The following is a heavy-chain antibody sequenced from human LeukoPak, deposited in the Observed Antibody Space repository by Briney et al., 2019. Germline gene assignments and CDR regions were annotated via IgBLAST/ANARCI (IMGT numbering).Heavy chain of an antibody. J-gene: IGHJ3*02. D-gene: IGHD2-15*01. Sequence: GGSLRLSCAASGFTFSDYYMTWIRQAPGKGLEWVSYISSSGITIYYADSVKGRFTISRDNAKKSLYLEMNSLRAEDTAVYYCARGGGCSGGSCYPNAFDIWGQGTMVTVSS. CDR1: GFTFSDYY. V-gene: IGHV3-11*01. CDR3: ARGGGCSGGSCYPNAFDI. CDR2: ISSSGITI.